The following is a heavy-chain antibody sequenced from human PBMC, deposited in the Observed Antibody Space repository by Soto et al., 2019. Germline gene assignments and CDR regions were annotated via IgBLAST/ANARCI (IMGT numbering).Heavy chain of an antibody. CDR2: IYDSGNA. CDR3: ARHRRTTVAKFYLDN. CDR1: GDSISPNY. Sequence: PSETLSLTCTVSGDSISPNYWGWIRQPPGKGLEWIGYIYDSGNANYKPSLKSRVTISVDTSKNQFSLKLTSVTAADTAVYYCARHRRTTVAKFYLDNWGQGALVTVSS. J-gene: IGHJ4*02. V-gene: IGHV4-59*08. D-gene: IGHD4-4*01.